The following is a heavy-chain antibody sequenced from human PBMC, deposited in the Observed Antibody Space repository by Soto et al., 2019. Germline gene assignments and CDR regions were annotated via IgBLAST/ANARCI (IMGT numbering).Heavy chain of an antibody. Sequence: ASVKVSCKASGYTFTSYYMHWVRQAPGQGLEWMGIINPSGGSTSYAQKFQGRVTMTRDTSTSTVYMELSSLRSEDTAVYYCARSMTTVVTWALQYQSYSMDVWGQGTKVTDSS. CDR1: GYTFTSYY. CDR3: ARSMTTVVTWALQYQSYSMDV. CDR2: INPSGGST. J-gene: IGHJ6*02. D-gene: IGHD4-17*01. V-gene: IGHV1-46*01.